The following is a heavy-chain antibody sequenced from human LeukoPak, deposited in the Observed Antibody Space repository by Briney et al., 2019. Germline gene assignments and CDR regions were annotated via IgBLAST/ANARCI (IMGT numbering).Heavy chain of an antibody. J-gene: IGHJ4*02. CDR1: GGSISSYY. D-gene: IGHD3-9*01. Sequence: PSETLSLTCTVSGGSISSYYWSWIRQPPGKGLEWIGYIYYSGSTTYKPSLKSRVAISVDTSNNQFSLRLNSVTAADTAVYYCARGSALTPGLDYWGQGTLVTVSS. CDR2: IYYSGST. V-gene: IGHV4-59*01. CDR3: ARGSALTPGLDY.